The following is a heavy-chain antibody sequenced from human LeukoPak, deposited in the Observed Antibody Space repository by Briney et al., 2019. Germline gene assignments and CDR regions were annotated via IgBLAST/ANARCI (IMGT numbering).Heavy chain of an antibody. V-gene: IGHV4-31*03. CDR1: GGSISSGGYY. D-gene: IGHD3-22*01. Sequence: PSETLSLTCTVSGGSISSGGYYWSWIRQHPGKGLEWIGYIYYSGSTNYNPSLKSRVTISVDTSKNQFSLKLSSVTAADTAVYYCARGPYDSSGFTVGDLGYWGQGTLVTVSS. CDR2: IYYSGST. CDR3: ARGPYDSSGFTVGDLGY. J-gene: IGHJ4*02.